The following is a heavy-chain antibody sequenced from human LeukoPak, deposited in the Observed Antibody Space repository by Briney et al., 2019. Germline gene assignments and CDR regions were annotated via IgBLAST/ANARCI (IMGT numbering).Heavy chain of an antibody. J-gene: IGHJ4*02. D-gene: IGHD3-10*01. Sequence: ASVKVSCEASGYTFTSYGISWVRQAPGQGLEWMGWISAYNGNTNYAQKLQGRVTMTTDTSTSTAYMELRGLRSDDTAVYYCARDANYYGSGSYDYWGQGTLVTVSS. V-gene: IGHV1-18*01. CDR1: GYTFTSYG. CDR3: ARDANYYGSGSYDY. CDR2: ISAYNGNT.